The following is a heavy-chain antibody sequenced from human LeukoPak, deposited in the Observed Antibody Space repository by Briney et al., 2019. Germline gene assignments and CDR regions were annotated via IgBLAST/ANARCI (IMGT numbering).Heavy chain of an antibody. CDR1: GFTFSSSV. D-gene: IGHD3-22*01. J-gene: IGHJ4*02. CDR3: AAERHDSSGYYYFDY. V-gene: IGHV1-58*02. CDR2: IVVDSGNT. Sequence: SVKVSCKASGFTFSSSVMKWVRQARGQRLEWIGWIVVDSGNTNYAQKFQERVTITRDMSTSSAYMELSSLTSEDTAVYYCAAERHDSSGYYYFDYWGQGTLVTVSS.